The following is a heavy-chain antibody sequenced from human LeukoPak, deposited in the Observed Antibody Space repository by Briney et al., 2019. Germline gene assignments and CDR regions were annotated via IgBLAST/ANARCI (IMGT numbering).Heavy chain of an antibody. CDR1: GGSISSYF. CDR2: ISYSGAT. V-gene: IGHV4-59*12. CDR3: ARSLYGSSPNPYYFDY. J-gene: IGHJ4*02. D-gene: IGHD6-6*01. Sequence: SETLSLTCTVSGGSISSYFWSWIRQPPGRGLEWIGYISYSGATNFSPSLKSRVTISVDTSKNHFSLKLNSVTAADTAMYYCARSLYGSSPNPYYFDYWGQGTLVTVSS.